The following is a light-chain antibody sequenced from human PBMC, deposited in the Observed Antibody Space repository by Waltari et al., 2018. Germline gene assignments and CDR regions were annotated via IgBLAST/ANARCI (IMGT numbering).Light chain of an antibody. Sequence: DIQMTQSPSTLSASVGDTVTITCRARDNIHSLLAWYQLKPEKPTNLRIFNATALQNGVPSRFSGSGSGTDFSLSITSLQSDDIVTYYCQQYKTFSTFGGGTRVE. V-gene: IGKV1-5*03. CDR1: DNIHSL. CDR3: QQYKTFST. J-gene: IGKJ4*02. CDR2: NAT.